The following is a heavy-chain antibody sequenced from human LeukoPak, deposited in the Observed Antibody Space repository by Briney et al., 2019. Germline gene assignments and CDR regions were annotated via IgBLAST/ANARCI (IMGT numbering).Heavy chain of an antibody. CDR3: ARRGPLLWFGELLYRRRIWFDP. CDR2: INHSGST. Sequence: SETLSLTCAVYGGSFSGYYWSWIRQPPGKGLEWIGEINHSGSTNYNPSLKSRVTISVDTSKNQFSLKLSSVTAADTAVYYCARRGPLLWFGELLYRRRIWFDPWGQGTLVTVSS. V-gene: IGHV4-34*01. CDR1: GGSFSGYY. J-gene: IGHJ5*02. D-gene: IGHD3-10*01.